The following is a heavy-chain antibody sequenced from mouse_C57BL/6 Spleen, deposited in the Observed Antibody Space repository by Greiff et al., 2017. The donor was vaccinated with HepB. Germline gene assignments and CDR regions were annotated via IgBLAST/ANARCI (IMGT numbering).Heavy chain of an antibody. V-gene: IGHV1-54*01. CDR3: AIEKTVGYYFDY. CDR1: GYAFTNYL. Sequence: VQLQQSGAELVRPGTSVKVSCKASGYAFTNYLIEWVKQRPGQGLEWIGVINPGSGGTNYNEKFKGKATLTADKSSSTAYMQLSSLTSEDSAVYFCAIEKTVGYYFDYWGQGTTLTVSS. J-gene: IGHJ2*01. CDR2: INPGSGGT. D-gene: IGHD1-1*01.